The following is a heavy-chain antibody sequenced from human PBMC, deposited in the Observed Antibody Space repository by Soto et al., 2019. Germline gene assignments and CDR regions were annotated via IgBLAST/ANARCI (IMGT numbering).Heavy chain of an antibody. J-gene: IGHJ4*02. D-gene: IGHD6-6*01. V-gene: IGHV3-33*01. CDR3: ARDWGVAARPEWGVDY. Sequence: GGSLRLSCAASGFTFSSYGMHWVRQAPGKGLEWVAVIWYDGSNKYYADSVKGRFTISRDNSKNTLYLQMNSLRAEDTAVYYCARDWGVAARPEWGVDYWGQGTLVTSPQ. CDR1: GFTFSSYG. CDR2: IWYDGSNK.